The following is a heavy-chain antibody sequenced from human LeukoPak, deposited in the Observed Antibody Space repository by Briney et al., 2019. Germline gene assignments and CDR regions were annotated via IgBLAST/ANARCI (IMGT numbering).Heavy chain of an antibody. CDR1: GFTFSSYE. J-gene: IGHJ6*02. D-gene: IGHD2-15*01. V-gene: IGHV3-48*03. CDR2: ISSSGSTI. Sequence: GGSLRLSCAASGFTFSSYEMNWVRQAPGKGLEWGSYISSSGSTIYYADSVKGRFTISRDNAKNSLYLQMNSLRAEDTAVYYCASDIAAQTYYYYGMDVWGQGTTVTVSS. CDR3: ASDIAAQTYYYYGMDV.